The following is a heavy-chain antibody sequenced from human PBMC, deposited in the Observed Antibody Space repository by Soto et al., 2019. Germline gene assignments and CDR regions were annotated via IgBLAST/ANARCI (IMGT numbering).Heavy chain of an antibody. D-gene: IGHD3-22*01. CDR3: ARVTQYDSSGYYYPRFDY. V-gene: IGHV4-31*03. CDR1: GGSISSGGYY. Sequence: PSETLSLTCTVSGGSISSGGYYWSWIRQHPGKGLEWIGYIYYSGSTYYNPSLKSRVTISVDTSKNQFSLKLSSVTAADTAVYYCARVTQYDSSGYYYPRFDYWGQGTLVTVSS. CDR2: IYYSGST. J-gene: IGHJ4*02.